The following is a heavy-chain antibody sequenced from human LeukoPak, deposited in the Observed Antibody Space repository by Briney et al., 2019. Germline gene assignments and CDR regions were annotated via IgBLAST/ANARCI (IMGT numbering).Heavy chain of an antibody. CDR1: GYIFTGYY. Sequence: ASVKVSCKASGYIFTGYYILWVRQAPGQGLEWMGWINPNGGGTNYAQKFQGRVTMTRDTSISTAYMELSSLRSEDTAVYYCARDRWSGSPLGYWGQGTLVTVSS. J-gene: IGHJ4*02. D-gene: IGHD1-26*01. CDR3: ARDRWSGSPLGY. V-gene: IGHV1-2*02. CDR2: INPNGGGT.